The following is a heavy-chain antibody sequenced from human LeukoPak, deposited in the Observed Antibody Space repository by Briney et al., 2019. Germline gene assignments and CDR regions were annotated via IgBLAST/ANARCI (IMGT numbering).Heavy chain of an antibody. CDR1: GFTFSSYA. J-gene: IGHJ4*02. CDR3: AREGDYGDYDY. D-gene: IGHD4-17*01. Sequence: GGSLRLSCAASGFTFSSYAMHWVRQAPGKGLEWVAVISYDGSNKYYADSVKGRFTISRDNSKNTLCLQMNSLRAEDTAVYYCAREGDYGDYDYWGQGTLVTVST. V-gene: IGHV3-30-3*01. CDR2: ISYDGSNK.